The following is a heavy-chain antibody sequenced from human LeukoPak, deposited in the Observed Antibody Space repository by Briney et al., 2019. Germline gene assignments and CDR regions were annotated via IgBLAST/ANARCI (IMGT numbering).Heavy chain of an antibody. J-gene: IGHJ4*02. V-gene: IGHV3-33*01. D-gene: IGHD3-22*01. CDR1: GFTFSTFG. CDR2: IWYDGSNK. Sequence: GGSLRLSCAASGFTFSTFGMHGVRQAPGKGLEWVAVIWYDGSNKYYADSVKGRFTISRDNSKNTLYLQMNSLRAEDTAVYYCARDLSDSSGYYYFDYWGQGTLVTVSS. CDR3: ARDLSDSSGYYYFDY.